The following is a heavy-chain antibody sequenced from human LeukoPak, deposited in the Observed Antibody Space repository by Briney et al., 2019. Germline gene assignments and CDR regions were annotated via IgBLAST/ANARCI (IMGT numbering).Heavy chain of an antibody. J-gene: IGHJ4*02. CDR2: FDPEDGET. CDR1: GYTLTELS. D-gene: IGHD3-10*01. V-gene: IGHV1-24*01. CDR3: ETDYSGSSREFDY. Sequence: ASVKVSCKVSGYTLTELSMHWVRQAPGKGLEWMGGFDPEDGETIYAQKFQGRVTMTEDTSTDTAYMELSSLRSEDTAVYYCETDYSGSSREFDYWGKETLVTVS.